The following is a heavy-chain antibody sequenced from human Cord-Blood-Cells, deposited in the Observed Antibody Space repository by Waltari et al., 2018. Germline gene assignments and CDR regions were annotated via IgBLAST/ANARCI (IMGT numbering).Heavy chain of an antibody. V-gene: IGHV4-39*01. CDR2: IYYSGST. Sequence: QLQLQESGPGLVKPSETLSLPCTVSGGSISSRSYYWGWIRQPPGKGLEWIGSIYYSGSTYYNPSLKSRVTISVDTSKNQFSLKLSSVTAADTAVYYCAAGIAVAVWYFDLWGRGTLVTVSS. J-gene: IGHJ2*01. CDR1: GGSISSRSYY. CDR3: AAGIAVAVWYFDL. D-gene: IGHD6-19*01.